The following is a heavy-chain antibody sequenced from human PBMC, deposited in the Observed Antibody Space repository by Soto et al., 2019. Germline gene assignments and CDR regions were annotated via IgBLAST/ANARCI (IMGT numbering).Heavy chain of an antibody. CDR3: AKPEGGSAYDWAGGAFDM. J-gene: IGHJ3*02. D-gene: IGHD5-12*01. CDR2: ISDDGSKI. Sequence: GGSLRLSCVASAFMFSNYGMHWVRQAPGKGLEWVAVISDDGSKISYSDSVKGRFTFSRDNSKNTLYLQMNSLREEDTAVYYCAKPEGGSAYDWAGGAFDMWGQGTMVT. CDR1: AFMFSNYG. V-gene: IGHV3-30*18.